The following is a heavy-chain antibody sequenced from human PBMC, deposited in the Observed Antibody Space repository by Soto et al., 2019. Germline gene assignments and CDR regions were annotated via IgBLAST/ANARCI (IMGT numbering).Heavy chain of an antibody. CDR1: GFTFSSYH. J-gene: IGHJ4*02. CDR2: IWNDGSNK. Sequence: QVQLVESGGGVVQPGRSLRLSCAASGFTFSSYHMHWVRQAPGKGLEWVAVIWNDGSNKYYADSVKGRFTISRDNSKTTLWLQMNSLRVEDTAVYYCARIGSWAPNFDYWGQGTLVNVSS. D-gene: IGHD6-13*01. CDR3: ARIGSWAPNFDY. V-gene: IGHV3-33*01.